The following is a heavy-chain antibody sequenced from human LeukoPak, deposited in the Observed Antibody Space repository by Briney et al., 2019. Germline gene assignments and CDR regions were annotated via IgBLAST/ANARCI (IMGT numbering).Heavy chain of an antibody. CDR1: GGSIRSHY. D-gene: IGHD5-12*01. J-gene: IGHJ4*02. CDR3: ARRYIVAGTTY. V-gene: IGHV4-59*08. Sequence: SETLSLTCIVSGGSIRSHYWSWIRQPPGKGLEWIGYIYDSGSTNYNPSLKSRVTISVDTSKNQFSLKLSSVTAADTAVYYCARRYIVAGTTYWGQGTLVTVSS. CDR2: IYDSGST.